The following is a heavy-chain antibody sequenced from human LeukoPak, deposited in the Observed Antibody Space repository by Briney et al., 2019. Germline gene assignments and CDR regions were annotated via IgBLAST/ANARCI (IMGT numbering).Heavy chain of an antibody. D-gene: IGHD3-10*01. J-gene: IGHJ4*02. CDR2: IKSKADGGST. V-gene: IGHV3-15*01. CDR1: GFTFSNAW. CDR3: TTIDRHMVRGVITSYYFDY. Sequence: PGGSLRLSCAASGFTFSNAWMSWVRQAPGKGLEWVGRIKSKADGGSTDYAAPVKGRFTISRDDSKNTLYLQMNSLKTEDTAVYYCTTIDRHMVRGVITSYYFDYWGQGTLVTVSS.